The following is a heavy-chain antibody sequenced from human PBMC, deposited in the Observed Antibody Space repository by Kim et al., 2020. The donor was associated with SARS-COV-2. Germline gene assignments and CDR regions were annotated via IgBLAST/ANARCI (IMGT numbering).Heavy chain of an antibody. Sequence: NPSLKSRVTISVDTSKNQFSLKLSSVTAADTAVYYCARSGYDYYYYGIDVWGQGTTVTVSS. V-gene: IGHV4-31*02. J-gene: IGHJ6*02. CDR3: ARSGYDYYYYGIDV. D-gene: IGHD5-12*01.